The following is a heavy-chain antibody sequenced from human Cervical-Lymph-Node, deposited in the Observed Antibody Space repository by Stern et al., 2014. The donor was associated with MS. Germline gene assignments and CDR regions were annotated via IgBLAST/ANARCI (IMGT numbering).Heavy chain of an antibody. J-gene: IGHJ4*02. CDR2: INPNTGNP. V-gene: IGHV7-4-1*02. CDR3: ARDPHDYGDRFDY. CDR1: GYSFTHFA. Sequence: QVQLGQSGSELKKPGASVKVSCKASGYSFTHFALNWVRHAPGQGLQWMGWINPNTGNPSYAQAFTGRFVFSLDTSVSTAYLQISSLKAEDTAVYYCARDPHDYGDRFDYWGQGTLVTVSS. D-gene: IGHD4-17*01.